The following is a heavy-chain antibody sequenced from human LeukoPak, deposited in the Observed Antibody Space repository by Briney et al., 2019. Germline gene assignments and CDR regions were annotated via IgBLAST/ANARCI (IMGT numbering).Heavy chain of an antibody. J-gene: IGHJ2*01. D-gene: IGHD2-21*02. V-gene: IGHV1-46*01. CDR2: INPSGGST. CDR1: GYTFTIYY. Sequence: GASVKVSCKASGYTFTIYYMHWVRKAPGQGLEWMGIINPSGGSTSYAQKFQGRVTMTRDTSTSTVYMELSSLRSEDTAVYYCATLAYCGGDCFPEWYFDLWGRGTLVTVSS. CDR3: ATLAYCGGDCFPEWYFDL.